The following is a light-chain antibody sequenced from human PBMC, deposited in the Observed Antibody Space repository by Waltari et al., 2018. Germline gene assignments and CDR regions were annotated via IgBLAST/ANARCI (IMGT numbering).Light chain of an antibody. CDR2: KDS. J-gene: IGLJ1*01. V-gene: IGLV3-16*01. CDR3: LSADSSGTYV. CDR1: ALPKKY. Sequence: SYELTQPPSVSVSLGQMARNTCPGEALPKKYAYWYQQKPGQFPVLVIYKDSERPSGIPERFSGSSSGTIVTLTISGVQAEDEADYYCLSADSSGTYVFGTGTKVTVL.